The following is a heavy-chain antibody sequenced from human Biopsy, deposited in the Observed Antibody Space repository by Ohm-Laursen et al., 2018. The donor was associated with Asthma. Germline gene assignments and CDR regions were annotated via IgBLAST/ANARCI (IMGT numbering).Heavy chain of an antibody. V-gene: IGHV1-69*01. CDR2: VIPIYGTT. CDR1: GDILSSFG. J-gene: IGHJ6*02. D-gene: IGHD4-17*01. Sequence: SSVKVSCKAHGDILSSFGIKRVRKAPGQGLEWMGGVIPIYGTTHTAQKFQGRVTITADESTSTAYMELTSLRKEDTAVYYCARGGYYGDRIYHNGLDVWGQGTTVTVSS. CDR3: ARGGYYGDRIYHNGLDV.